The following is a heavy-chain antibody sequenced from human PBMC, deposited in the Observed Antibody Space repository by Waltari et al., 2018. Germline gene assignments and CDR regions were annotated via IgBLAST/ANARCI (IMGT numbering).Heavy chain of an antibody. J-gene: IGHJ4*02. Sequence: EVQLVQSGAEVKKPGESLKISCKGSGYSFTSYWIGWVRQMPGKGLGLIGITFPGYSVTRTSPPFQGQSPISADKSISTAYLQWSSLKASDTAMYYWARTFYGEYSTGGGGKYDYWGQGTLVTVSS. CDR1: GYSFTSYW. CDR3: ARTFYGEYSTGGGGKYDY. CDR2: TFPGYSVT. D-gene: IGHD4-17*01. V-gene: IGHV5-51*03.